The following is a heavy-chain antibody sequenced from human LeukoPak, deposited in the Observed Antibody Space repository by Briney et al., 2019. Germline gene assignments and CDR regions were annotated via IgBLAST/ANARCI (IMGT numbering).Heavy chain of an antibody. Sequence: GGSLRLSCAASGFTFVPYSIHWVRQAPGEGLEWVSVISYDAGTKFYADSVKGRFTISRDNSKNTIYLQMNSLRSEDTAMYYCARGGSSSSWFDPWGRGTLVIVSP. D-gene: IGHD6-6*01. CDR1: GFTFVPYS. CDR2: ISYDAGTK. J-gene: IGHJ5*02. CDR3: ARGGSSSSWFDP. V-gene: IGHV3-30-3*01.